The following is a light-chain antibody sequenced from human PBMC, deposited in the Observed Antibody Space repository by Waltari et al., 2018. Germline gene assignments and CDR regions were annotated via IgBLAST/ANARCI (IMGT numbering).Light chain of an antibody. CDR2: AAS. V-gene: IGKV1-39*01. CDR3: QQSYSTPLT. J-gene: IGKJ4*01. CDR1: QSISSY. Sequence: DIQMTQSPSSLSASVGDRVTITCRGSQSISSYLNWYQQKPGKAPKLLIYAASSLQSGVPSRFSGSVSGTAFTLTIISLQPEDFATYYCQQSYSTPLTFGGGTKVEIK.